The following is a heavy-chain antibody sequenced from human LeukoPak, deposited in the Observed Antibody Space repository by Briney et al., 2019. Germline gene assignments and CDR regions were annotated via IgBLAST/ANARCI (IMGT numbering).Heavy chain of an antibody. CDR2: ISTYNDDT. CDR3: ARDRAHGPGDY. V-gene: IGHV1-18*04. D-gene: IGHD3-10*01. CDR1: GNTFTNYY. J-gene: IGHJ4*02. Sequence: EASVKVSCKASGNTFTNYYVHWVRQAPGQGLEWMGWISTYNDDTNYAQKFQGRVTMTTDTSTTTAYMELRSLRSDDTAVYYCARDRAHGPGDYWGQGTLVTVSS.